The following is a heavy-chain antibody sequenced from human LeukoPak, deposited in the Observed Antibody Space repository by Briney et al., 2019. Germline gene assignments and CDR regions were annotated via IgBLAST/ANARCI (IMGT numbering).Heavy chain of an antibody. CDR1: GGSFSSYY. D-gene: IGHD1-14*01. Sequence: SETLSLTCTASGGSFSSYYRSWIRQPPGKGLEWIGYIYYSGSTNYDPSLNSLVTITVDTSNYQFPLKLSSVTAADTAVYYGGRYLRTRQYYYYYGMDVWGQGTTVTVSS. CDR2: IYYSGST. J-gene: IGHJ6*02. CDR3: GRYLRTRQYYYYYGMDV. V-gene: IGHV4-59*01.